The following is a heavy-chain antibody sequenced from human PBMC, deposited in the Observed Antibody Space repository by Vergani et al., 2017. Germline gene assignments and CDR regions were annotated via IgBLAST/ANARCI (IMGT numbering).Heavy chain of an antibody. Sequence: QVQLQESGPGLVKPSQTLSLTCTVSGGSISSGSYYWSWIRQPAGKGLEWIGRIYTSGSTNYNPSLKSRVTISVDTSKNQFSLKLSSVTAADTAVYYCARLGSSGWYYFDYWGQGTLVTVSS. J-gene: IGHJ4*02. D-gene: IGHD6-19*01. CDR1: GGSISSGSYY. V-gene: IGHV4-61*02. CDR3: ARLGSSGWYYFDY. CDR2: IYTSGST.